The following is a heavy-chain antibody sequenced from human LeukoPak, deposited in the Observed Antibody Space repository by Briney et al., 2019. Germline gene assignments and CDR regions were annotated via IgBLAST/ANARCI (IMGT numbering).Heavy chain of an antibody. CDR2: INHSGST. Sequence: SETLSLTCAVYGGSFSGYYWSWIRQPPGKGLEWIGEINHSGSTNYNPSLKSRVTISVDTSKNQFSLKLCSVTAADTAVYYCARGPLLFCSSTSCYPRNDYWGQGTLVTVSS. V-gene: IGHV4-34*01. CDR3: ARGPLLFCSSTSCYPRNDY. CDR1: GGSFSGYY. D-gene: IGHD2-2*01. J-gene: IGHJ4*02.